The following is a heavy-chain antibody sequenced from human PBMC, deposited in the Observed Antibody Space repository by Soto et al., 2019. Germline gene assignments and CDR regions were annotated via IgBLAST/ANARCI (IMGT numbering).Heavy chain of an antibody. V-gene: IGHV3-23*01. J-gene: IGHJ4*02. Sequence: GWSLRLSCAASGFTFSSYAMSWVRQAPGKGLEWVSAISGSGGSTYYADSVKGRFTISRDNSKNTLYLQMNSLRAEDTAVYYCAKVDSSSWLPDYWGQGTLVTVSS. D-gene: IGHD6-13*01. CDR2: ISGSGGST. CDR3: AKVDSSSWLPDY. CDR1: GFTFSSYA.